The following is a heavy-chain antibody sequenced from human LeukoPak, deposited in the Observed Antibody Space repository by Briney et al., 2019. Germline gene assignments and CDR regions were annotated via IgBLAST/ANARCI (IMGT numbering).Heavy chain of an antibody. CDR2: INPRGGST. Sequence: ASVKVSCKASGYTFTSYYMHWVRQAPGQGLEWMGIINPRGGSTSYAQKFQGRVTMTRDTSTSTVYMELSSLRSEDTAVYYCAREPGVYYDRVLGAFDIWGQGTMVTVSS. J-gene: IGHJ3*02. D-gene: IGHD3-22*01. CDR1: GYTFTSYY. CDR3: AREPGVYYDRVLGAFDI. V-gene: IGHV1-46*01.